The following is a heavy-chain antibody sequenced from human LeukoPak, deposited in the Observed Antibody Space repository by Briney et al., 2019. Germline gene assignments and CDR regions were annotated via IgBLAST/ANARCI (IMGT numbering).Heavy chain of an antibody. Sequence: GGSLRLSCAASGCTFSSYSMNWVRQAPGKGLEWVSYISSSSTTIYFADSVKGRFTISRDNAKNSLYLQMNSLRDEDTAVYYCARRMGGELVAFDIWGQGTMVTVSS. CDR1: GCTFSSYS. V-gene: IGHV3-48*02. D-gene: IGHD1-7*01. J-gene: IGHJ3*02. CDR2: ISSSSTTI. CDR3: ARRMGGELVAFDI.